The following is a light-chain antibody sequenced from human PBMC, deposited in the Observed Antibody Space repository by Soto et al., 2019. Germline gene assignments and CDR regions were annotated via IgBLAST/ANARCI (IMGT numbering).Light chain of an antibody. V-gene: IGKV3-20*01. CDR3: QQYGRSPMFT. Sequence: IVLTQSPGTLSLSPGDRATLSCRASQSVSSHYLAWYQQKPGQAPRLLIYGASRGAAGIPDRFSGSGSGTDVTLTISRLEPEDFAVYFCQQYGRSPMFTFGQGTKLEVK. CDR1: QSVSSHY. CDR2: GAS. J-gene: IGKJ2*01.